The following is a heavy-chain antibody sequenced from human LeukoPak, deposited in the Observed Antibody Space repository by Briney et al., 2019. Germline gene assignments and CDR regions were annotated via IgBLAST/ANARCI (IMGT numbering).Heavy chain of an antibody. Sequence: GGSLRLSCAASGFTLSSSWMHWVRQAPGKGLVWVSRINSDGSTTSYADSVKGRFTISRDNAKNTLYLQMSSLRAEDTALYYCARVDNWNGWFDPWGQGTLVTVSS. CDR1: GFTLSSSW. J-gene: IGHJ5*02. CDR2: INSDGSTT. D-gene: IGHD1-1*01. CDR3: ARVDNWNGWFDP. V-gene: IGHV3-74*01.